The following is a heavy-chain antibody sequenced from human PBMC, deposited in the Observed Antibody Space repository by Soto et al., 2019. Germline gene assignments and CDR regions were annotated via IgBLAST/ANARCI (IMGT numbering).Heavy chain of an antibody. V-gene: IGHV3-21*01. Sequence: GGSLRLSCAASGFTFSSYRMNWVRQAPGKGLEWVSSISSSSSYIYYADSVKGRFTISRDNAKNSLYLQMNSLRAEDTAVYYWARDMYYYDSSPFDYWGQGTLVTVSS. D-gene: IGHD3-22*01. CDR2: ISSSSSYI. CDR1: GFTFSSYR. CDR3: ARDMYYYDSSPFDY. J-gene: IGHJ4*01.